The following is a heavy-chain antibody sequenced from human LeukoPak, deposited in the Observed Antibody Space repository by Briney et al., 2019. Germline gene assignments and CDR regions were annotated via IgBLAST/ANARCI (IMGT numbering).Heavy chain of an antibody. V-gene: IGHV3-21*01. CDR3: ARAPVTFDY. D-gene: IGHD4-11*01. J-gene: IGHJ4*02. CDR1: GFTFSSYS. Sequence: GGSLRLSCAASGFTFSSYSMNWVRQAPGKGLEWVSFISSSSSHIYYADSVKGRFTISRDNAKNSLYLQMNSLRAEDTAVYYCARAPVTFDYWGQGTLVTVSS. CDR2: ISSSSSHI.